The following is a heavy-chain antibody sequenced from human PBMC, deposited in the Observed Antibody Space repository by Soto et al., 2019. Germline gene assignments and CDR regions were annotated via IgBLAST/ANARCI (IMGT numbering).Heavy chain of an antibody. CDR1: GYTFTGYY. CDR3: ARDPPGVTIFGVVPDSYYGMDV. Sequence: VASVKVSCKASGYTFTGYYMHWVRQAPGQGLEWMGWINPNSGGTNYAQKFQGRVTMTRDTSISTAYVELSRLRSDDTAVYYCARDPPGVTIFGVVPDSYYGMDVWGQGTTVTVSS. J-gene: IGHJ6*02. V-gene: IGHV1-2*02. D-gene: IGHD3-3*01. CDR2: INPNSGGT.